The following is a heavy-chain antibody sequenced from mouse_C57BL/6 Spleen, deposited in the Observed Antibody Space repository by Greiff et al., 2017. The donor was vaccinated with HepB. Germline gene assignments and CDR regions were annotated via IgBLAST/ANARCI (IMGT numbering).Heavy chain of an antibody. V-gene: IGHV1-69*01. CDR3: ARSGGNSRSYAMDY. CDR1: GYTFTSYW. CDR2: IDPSDSYT. J-gene: IGHJ4*01. Sequence: QVQLQQPGAELVMPGASVKLSCKASGYTFTSYWMHWVKQRPGQGLEWIGEIDPSDSYTNYNQKFKGKSTLTVDKSSSTAYIQLSSLTSEDSAVYYCARSGGNSRSYAMDYWGQGTSVTVSS. D-gene: IGHD2-1*01.